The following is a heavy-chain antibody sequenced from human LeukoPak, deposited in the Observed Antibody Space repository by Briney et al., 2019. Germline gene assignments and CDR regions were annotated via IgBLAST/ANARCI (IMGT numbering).Heavy chain of an antibody. J-gene: IGHJ6*03. Sequence: ASVKVSCKASGYTFTIYGISWVRQAPGQGLEWMGWINPTSGGTNYAQKFQGRVTMTRDTSISTAYMELSRLRSDDTAVYSCARGVTARGFYYYMDIWGRGTTVTISS. V-gene: IGHV1-2*02. CDR1: GYTFTIYG. CDR3: ARGVTARGFYYYMDI. D-gene: IGHD2-21*02. CDR2: INPTSGGT.